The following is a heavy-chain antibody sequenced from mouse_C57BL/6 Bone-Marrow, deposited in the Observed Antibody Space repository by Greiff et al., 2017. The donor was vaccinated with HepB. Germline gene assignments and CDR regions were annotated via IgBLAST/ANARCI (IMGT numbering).Heavy chain of an antibody. CDR2: IYPGDGDT. CDR1: GYAFSSSW. V-gene: IGHV1-82*01. J-gene: IGHJ3*01. Sequence: VQLKESGPELVKPGASVKISCKASGYAFSSSWMNWVKQRPGKGLEWIGRIYPGDGDTNYNGKFKGKATLTADKSSSTAYMQLSSLTSEDSAVYFCARCGLRAWFAYWGQGTLVTVSA. D-gene: IGHD2-4*01. CDR3: ARCGLRAWFAY.